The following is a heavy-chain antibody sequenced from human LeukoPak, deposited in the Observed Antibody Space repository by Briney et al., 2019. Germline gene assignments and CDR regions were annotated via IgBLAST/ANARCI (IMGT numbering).Heavy chain of an antibody. Sequence: SETLSLTCTVSGGSISSSSYYWGWIRQPPGKGLEWIGSIYYSGSTYYNPSLKSRVTISVDTPKNQFSLKRSSVTAADAAVYYCARDRDCSGGSCPSSYYYGMEVWGQGTTVTVSS. CDR1: GGSISSSSYY. J-gene: IGHJ6*02. CDR2: IYYSGST. CDR3: ARDRDCSGGSCPSSYYYGMEV. D-gene: IGHD2-15*01. V-gene: IGHV4-39*07.